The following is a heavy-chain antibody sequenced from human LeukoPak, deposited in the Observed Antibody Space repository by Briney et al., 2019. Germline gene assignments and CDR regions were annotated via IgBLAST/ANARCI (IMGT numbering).Heavy chain of an antibody. Sequence: GGSLRLSCVASGLRFRSYAMNWVRQAPGKGLECISTISDDSSFTYYADSVKGRSAISRDDSKNTLYLQMNNLKVEDTAVYYCAREDRISSSSGFDYWGQGTLVTVSS. D-gene: IGHD6-6*01. V-gene: IGHV3-23*01. CDR2: ISDDSSFT. CDR1: GLRFRSYA. CDR3: AREDRISSSSGFDY. J-gene: IGHJ4*02.